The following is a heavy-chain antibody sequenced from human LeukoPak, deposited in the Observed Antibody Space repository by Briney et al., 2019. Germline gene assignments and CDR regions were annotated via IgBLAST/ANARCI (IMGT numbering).Heavy chain of an antibody. Sequence: GRSLRLSCAASGFTISSYGMHWVRQAPGKGLEWVAVISYDGSNRYYADSMRGRFTISRDTSKNTLYLQMNSLRAEDTGVYYCAKSLMDDNGGYYGNWGQGTLVTVSS. V-gene: IGHV3-30*18. D-gene: IGHD3-22*01. CDR3: AKSLMDDNGGYYGN. J-gene: IGHJ4*02. CDR1: GFTISSYG. CDR2: ISYDGSNR.